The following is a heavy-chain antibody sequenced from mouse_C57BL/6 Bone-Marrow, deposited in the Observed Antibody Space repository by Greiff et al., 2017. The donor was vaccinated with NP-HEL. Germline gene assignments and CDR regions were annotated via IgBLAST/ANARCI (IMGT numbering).Heavy chain of an antibody. D-gene: IGHD1-2*01. V-gene: IGHV1-64*01. J-gene: IGHJ4*01. CDR2: IHPNSGST. CDR1: GYTFTSYW. Sequence: QVQLKQPGAELVKPGASVKLSCKASGYTFTSYWMHWVKPRPGQGLEWIGMIHPNSGSTNYNEKFKSKATLTVDKSSSTAYMQLSSLTSEDSAVYYCAFHYYGTPYGGAMDYWGQGTSVTVSS. CDR3: AFHYYGTPYGGAMDY.